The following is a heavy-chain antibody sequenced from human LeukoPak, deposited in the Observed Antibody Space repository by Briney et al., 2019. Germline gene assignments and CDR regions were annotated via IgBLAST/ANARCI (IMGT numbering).Heavy chain of an antibody. J-gene: IGHJ5*02. CDR3: AKGAGPPWFDP. CDR1: GASISSDTYF. CDR2: ISSTGRI. D-gene: IGHD6-19*01. Sequence: PSETLSLTCTVSGASISSDTYFWSWIRQPAGKGLEWIGRISSTGRIDYNPSLTSRVTISVDTSKNQLSMKLTSVTAADTAVYYCAKGAGPPWFDPWGQGTLVTVSS. V-gene: IGHV4-61*02.